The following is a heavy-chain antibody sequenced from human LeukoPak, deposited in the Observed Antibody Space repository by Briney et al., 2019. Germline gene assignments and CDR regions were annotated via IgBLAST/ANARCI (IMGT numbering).Heavy chain of an antibody. J-gene: IGHJ5*02. D-gene: IGHD3-3*01. V-gene: IGHV3-23*01. CDR3: AKGKIWSGRLIRWFDP. CDR2: ISGSGGST. CDR1: GFTFSSYA. Sequence: GGSLRLSCAASGFTFSSYAMSWVRQAPGKGLEWVSAISGSGGSTYYADSVKGRFTISRDNSKNTLYLQMNSLRAEDTAVYYCAKGKIWSGRLIRWFDPWGQGTLVTVSS.